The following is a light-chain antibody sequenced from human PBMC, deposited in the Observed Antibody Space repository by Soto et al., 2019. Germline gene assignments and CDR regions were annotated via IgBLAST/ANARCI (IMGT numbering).Light chain of an antibody. J-gene: IGKJ1*01. CDR1: QSVSRY. Sequence: EIVLTQSPGTLSLSPGERATLSCRASQSVSRYLAWYQQKPGQDPRLLIYGASSRATGIPDRFSGSGSGTDFTLTISRLEPEDFAVYYCQQYGSSPWTFGQGTKVEIK. CDR3: QQYGSSPWT. V-gene: IGKV3-20*01. CDR2: GAS.